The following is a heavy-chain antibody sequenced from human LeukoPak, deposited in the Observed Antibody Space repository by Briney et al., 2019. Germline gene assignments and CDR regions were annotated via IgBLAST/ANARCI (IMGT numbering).Heavy chain of an antibody. CDR3: ARDLRFLASFDS. CDR1: GFTFSTYS. J-gene: IGHJ4*02. CDR2: ISSGSSFI. D-gene: IGHD3-3*01. Sequence: GGSLRLSCVVSGFTFSTYSMTWVRQAPGRGLEWVSSISSGSSFIFYADSVKGRFTISRDNAKKSLYLQMNNLGAEDTAVYYCARDLRFLASFDSWGQGALVTVSS. V-gene: IGHV3-21*01.